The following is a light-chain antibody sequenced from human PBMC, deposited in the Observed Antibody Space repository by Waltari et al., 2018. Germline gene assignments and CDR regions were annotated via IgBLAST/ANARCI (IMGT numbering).Light chain of an antibody. Sequence: DIQLPQSPSTLSASVGDRLTISCRASQSVGTWLAWYQQKPGKAPKLLIYMASSLESGVPSRFSGSGSGTEFTLTISGLQPDDFATYSCQQYSSFSTFGQGTKV. V-gene: IGKV1-5*03. J-gene: IGKJ2*01. CDR3: QQYSSFST. CDR2: MAS. CDR1: QSVGTW.